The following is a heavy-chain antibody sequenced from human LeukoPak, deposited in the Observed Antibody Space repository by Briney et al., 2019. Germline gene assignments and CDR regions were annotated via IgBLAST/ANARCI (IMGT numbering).Heavy chain of an antibody. V-gene: IGHV3-23*01. CDR2: TSGSGGST. D-gene: IGHD5-18*01. CDR1: VFTLSSYA. CDR3: AKVAGYSYVYYIDY. Sequence: GGSLRLSCAASVFTLSSYAMTWVRQAPGKGLEGVSGTSGSGGSTHHADSVKGRFTISRDNSKNTLYLQMNSLRAEDTAVYYCAKVAGYSYVYYIDYWGQGTQVTVSS. J-gene: IGHJ4*02.